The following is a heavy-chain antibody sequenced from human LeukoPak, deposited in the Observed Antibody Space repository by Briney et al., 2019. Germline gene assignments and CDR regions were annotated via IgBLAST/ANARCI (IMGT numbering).Heavy chain of an antibody. CDR2: MNPNSGST. J-gene: IGHJ4*02. CDR3: ATLDHYDILTGSTQAVK. V-gene: IGHV1-8*02. CDR1: GYTFTNYD. D-gene: IGHD3-9*01. Sequence: ASVKVSCKASGYTFTNYDINWVRQATGQGLEWMGWMNPNSGSTAYAQKFQGRVTMTEDTSTDTAYMELSSLRSEDTAVYYCATLDHYDILTGSTQAVKWGQGTLVTVSS.